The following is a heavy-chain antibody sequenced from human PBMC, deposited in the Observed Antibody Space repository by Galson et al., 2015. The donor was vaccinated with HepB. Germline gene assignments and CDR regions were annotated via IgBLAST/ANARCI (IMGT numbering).Heavy chain of an antibody. CDR3: ARDLGSYSGSGTFDP. D-gene: IGHD3-10*01. CDR1: GFTFSDYY. V-gene: IGHV3-11*01. CDR2: ISTSADTI. J-gene: IGHJ5*02. Sequence: SLRLSCAASGFTFSDYYMSWIRQAPGKGLEWVSFISTSADTIYYADSVKGRFTISRDDAKNSLYLQMDSLRAEDTAVYYCARDLGSYSGSGTFDPWGQGTLVTVSS.